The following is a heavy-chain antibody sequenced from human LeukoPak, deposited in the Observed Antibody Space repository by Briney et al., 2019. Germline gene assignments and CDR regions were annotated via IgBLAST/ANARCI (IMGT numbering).Heavy chain of an antibody. J-gene: IGHJ4*02. CDR1: GGSISNTNW. Sequence: SETLSLTCGVSGGSISNTNWWPWVRQPPGKGLEWIGEVNLQGSTNYNPSLKSRVAISVDKSENHISLILTAVTAADTDAYYCSREGGPYRPLDYSGQGTLVTVAS. CDR3: SREGGPYRPLDY. V-gene: IGHV4-4*02. CDR2: VNLQGST.